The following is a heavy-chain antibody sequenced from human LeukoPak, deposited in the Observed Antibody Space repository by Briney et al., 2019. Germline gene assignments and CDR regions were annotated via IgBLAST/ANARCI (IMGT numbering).Heavy chain of an antibody. D-gene: IGHD3-10*01. J-gene: IGHJ3*02. Sequence: PGGSLRLSCAASGFTFSSYSMNWVRQAPGKSLEWVAYIRSSGAPIYYADSVKGRFTISRDNAKNSLYLQMNSLRVEDTAIYYCASNLASSFHIWGQGKMVIVSS. CDR2: IRSSGAPI. CDR1: GFTFSSYS. CDR3: ASNLASSFHI. V-gene: IGHV3-48*04.